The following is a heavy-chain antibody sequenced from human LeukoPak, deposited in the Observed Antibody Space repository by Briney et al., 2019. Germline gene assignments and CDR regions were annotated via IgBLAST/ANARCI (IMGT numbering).Heavy chain of an antibody. J-gene: IGHJ2*01. CDR2: IYSDGST. Sequence: KSGGSLRLSCAASGFTVRSNYMSWVRQAPGKGLEWVSIIYSDGSTYYADSVKGRFTISRDDSKNTLSLQMNSLIAGDTAVYHCVRSGDCRGGWCYPEYWYFDLWGRGTLVSVSS. CDR3: VRSGDCRGGWCYPEYWYFDL. V-gene: IGHV3-53*01. CDR1: GFTVRSNY. D-gene: IGHD2-15*01.